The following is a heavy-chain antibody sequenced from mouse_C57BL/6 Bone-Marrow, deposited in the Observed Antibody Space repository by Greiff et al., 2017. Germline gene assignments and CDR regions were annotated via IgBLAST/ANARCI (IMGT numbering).Heavy chain of an antibody. V-gene: IGHV1-55*01. Sequence: QVQLQQPGAELVKPGASVKMSCKASGYPFTSYWITWVKQRPGQGLEWIGDIYPGSGSTNYNEKFKSKATLTVDTSSRTAYMQLSSLTSEDSAVYYCARPYYSNYWYFDVWGTGTTVTVSS. CDR1: GYPFTSYW. CDR2: IYPGSGST. CDR3: ARPYYSNYWYFDV. D-gene: IGHD2-5*01. J-gene: IGHJ1*03.